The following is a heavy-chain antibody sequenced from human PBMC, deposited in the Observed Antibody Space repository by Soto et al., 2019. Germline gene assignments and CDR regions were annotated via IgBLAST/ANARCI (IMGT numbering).Heavy chain of an antibody. V-gene: IGHV3-33*01. CDR2: IWYDGSNK. CDR1: GFTFSSYG. J-gene: IGHJ6*02. D-gene: IGHD6-6*01. Sequence: QSGGSLRLSCAASGFTFSSYGTHWVRQAPGKGLEWVAVIWYDGSNKYYADSVKGRFTISRDNSKHTLYLQMNSLRDEDTAVYYCARDGTIGSSPVFPPLNYGMDVWGQGTTVTVSS. CDR3: ARDGTIGSSPVFPPLNYGMDV.